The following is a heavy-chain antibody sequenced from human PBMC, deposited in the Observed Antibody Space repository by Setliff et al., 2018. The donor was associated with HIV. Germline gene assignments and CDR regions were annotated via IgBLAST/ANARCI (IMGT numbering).Heavy chain of an antibody. J-gene: IGHJ4*02. V-gene: IGHV4-39*06. CDR3: AAWGPRYSYAPYFFYS. D-gene: IGHD5-18*01. CDR2: IYYSGST. Sequence: SETLSLTCTVSGDSFSSGSYYWSWIRQPPGKGLEWIGRIYYSGSTNYSPSLKSRATISVDPSRNQFALRFSPVTAADTAVYYCAAWGPRYSYAPYFFYSWGQGTLVTVSS. CDR1: GDSFSSGSYY.